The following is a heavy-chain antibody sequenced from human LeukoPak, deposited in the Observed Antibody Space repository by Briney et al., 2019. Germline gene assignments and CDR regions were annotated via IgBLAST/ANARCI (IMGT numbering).Heavy chain of an antibody. D-gene: IGHD3-10*01. J-gene: IGHJ5*02. CDR1: GYTFTSYG. CDR2: ISAYNGNT. V-gene: IGHV1-18*04. CDR3: ARDGFTITMVRGVIINWFDP. Sequence: GASVKVSCKASGYTFTSYGISWVRQAPGQGLEWMGWISAYNGNTNYAQKLQGRVTMTTDTSTSTAYMELRSLRCDDTAVYYCARDGFTITMVRGVIINWFDPWGQGTLVTVSS.